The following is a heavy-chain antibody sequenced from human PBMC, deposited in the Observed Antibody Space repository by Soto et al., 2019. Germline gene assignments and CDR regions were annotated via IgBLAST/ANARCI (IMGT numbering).Heavy chain of an antibody. CDR2: ISDSGGST. CDR1: GFTFSSFG. Sequence: EVQLLEAGGGLVQPGGSLRLSCAASGFTFSSFGMNWVRQAPGKGLEWVSLISDSGGSTYHADSVKGRFTISRDNSKNTLYLKMNSLRAEDTAVYYCAKAATITTLYNFDFWGQGTLVTVSS. V-gene: IGHV3-23*01. J-gene: IGHJ4*02. CDR3: AKAATITTLYNFDF. D-gene: IGHD4-4*01.